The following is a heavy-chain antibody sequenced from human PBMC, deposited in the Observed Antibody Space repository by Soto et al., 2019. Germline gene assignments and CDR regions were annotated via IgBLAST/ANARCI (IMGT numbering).Heavy chain of an antibody. CDR2: ISYDGSNK. J-gene: IGHJ4*02. CDR3: AKDGRRWLQSHFDY. CDR1: GFTFSSYG. Sequence: QVQLVESGGGVVQPGRSLRLSCAASGFTFSSYGMHWVRQAPGKGLEWVAVISYDGSNKYYADSVKGRFTISRDNSKNTLYLQMNRLRAEDTAVYYCAKDGRRWLQSHFDYWGQGTLVTVSS. V-gene: IGHV3-30*18. D-gene: IGHD5-12*01.